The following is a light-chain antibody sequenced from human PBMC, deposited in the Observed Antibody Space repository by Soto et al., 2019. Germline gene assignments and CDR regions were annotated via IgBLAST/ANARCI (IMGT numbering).Light chain of an antibody. Sequence: EIVLTQPPGTLSLSPGERATLSCRASQNVNRSYLAWYQQRPGQTPRLLIYGASSGAAGIPEMFSGSGSGTDFPITISSQEPEDFAVYYCQRYGGVYMFGQGTELEIK. CDR1: QNVNRSY. V-gene: IGKV3-20*01. CDR3: QRYGGVYM. CDR2: GAS. J-gene: IGKJ2*01.